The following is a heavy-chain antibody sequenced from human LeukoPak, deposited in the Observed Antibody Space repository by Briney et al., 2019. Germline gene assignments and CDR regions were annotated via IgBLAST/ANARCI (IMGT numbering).Heavy chain of an antibody. J-gene: IGHJ4*02. V-gene: IGHV1-69*05. CDR3: ASRNSYGGEDY. CDR1: GGTFSSYA. D-gene: IGHD5-18*01. Sequence: SVKVSCKASGGTFSSYAISWVRQAPGQGLEWMGRIIPIFGTANYAQKFQGRVTITTDESTSTAYMELSSLRSEDTAVYYRASRNSYGGEDYWGQGTLVTVSS. CDR2: IIPIFGTA.